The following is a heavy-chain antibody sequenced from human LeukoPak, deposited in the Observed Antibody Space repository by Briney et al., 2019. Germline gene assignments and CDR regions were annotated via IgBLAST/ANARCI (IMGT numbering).Heavy chain of an antibody. CDR1: GGSISSYY. CDR3: ARAPGAEFFFDY. CDR2: IYYSGST. D-gene: IGHD3-10*01. Sequence: SETLSLTCTVSGGSISSYYWSWIRQPPGKGLEWIGYIYYSGSTNYNPSLKSRVTISVDTSKNQFSLKLSSVTAADTAVYYCARAPGAEFFFDYWGQGTLVTVSS. J-gene: IGHJ4*02. V-gene: IGHV4-59*01.